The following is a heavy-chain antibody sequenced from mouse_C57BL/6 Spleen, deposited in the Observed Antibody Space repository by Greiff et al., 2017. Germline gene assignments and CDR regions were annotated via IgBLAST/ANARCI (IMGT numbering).Heavy chain of an antibody. Sequence: EVQLQQSGAELVRPGASVKLSCTASGFNIKDYYMHWVKQRPEQGLEWIGRIEPEDGDTEYASKAKGKANITTDTSSNTAYLQLSSLTSEDTAVYYCTTQEDYYGSSLNWYFDVWGTGTTVTVSS. V-gene: IGHV14-1*01. CDR3: TTQEDYYGSSLNWYFDV. D-gene: IGHD1-1*01. CDR1: GFNIKDYY. J-gene: IGHJ1*03. CDR2: IEPEDGDT.